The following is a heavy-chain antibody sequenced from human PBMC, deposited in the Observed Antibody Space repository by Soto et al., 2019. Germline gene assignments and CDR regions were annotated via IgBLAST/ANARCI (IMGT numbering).Heavy chain of an antibody. CDR1: GDSISSSVW. CDR3: ARKAWVRFDY. V-gene: IGHV4-4*02. Sequence: NPSETLSLTCAVSGDSISSSVWWTWVRQPPGKGLEWIGEVFHTGDTYFNPSLRSRVAMSVDKSTNEFALKVTSVTAADTAIYYCARKAWVRFDYWGQGALVTSPQ. D-gene: IGHD7-27*01. CDR2: VFHTGDT. J-gene: IGHJ4*02.